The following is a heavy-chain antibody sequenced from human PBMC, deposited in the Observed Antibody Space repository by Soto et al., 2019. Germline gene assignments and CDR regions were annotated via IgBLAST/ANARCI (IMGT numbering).Heavy chain of an antibody. CDR3: ARDEVWSGYYKGIKHHNWFDP. D-gene: IGHD3-3*01. Sequence: SETLSLTCAVYGGSFSGYYWSWIRQPPGKGLEWIGEINHSGSTNYNPSLKSRVTISVDTSKNQFSLKLGSVTAADTAVYYCARDEVWSGYYKGIKHHNWFDPWGQGTLVIVSS. CDR2: INHSGST. J-gene: IGHJ5*02. V-gene: IGHV4-34*01. CDR1: GGSFSGYY.